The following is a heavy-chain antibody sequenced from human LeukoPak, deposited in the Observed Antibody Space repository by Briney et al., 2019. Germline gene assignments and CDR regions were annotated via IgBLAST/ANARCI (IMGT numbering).Heavy chain of an antibody. J-gene: IGHJ4*02. D-gene: IGHD2-2*01. Sequence: GGSLRLSCAASGFTFSSYGMHWVRQAPGKGLEWVAFIRYDGSNKYYADSVKGRFTISRDNSKNTLYLQMNSLRAEDTAVYYCAKDIFQLAPPLDYWGQGTLVTVPS. CDR3: AKDIFQLAPPLDY. CDR2: IRYDGSNK. V-gene: IGHV3-30*02. CDR1: GFTFSSYG.